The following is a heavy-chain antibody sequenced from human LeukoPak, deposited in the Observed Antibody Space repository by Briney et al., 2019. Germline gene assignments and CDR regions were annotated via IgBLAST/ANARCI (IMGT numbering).Heavy chain of an antibody. CDR1: GFTFSSYG. Sequence: GRSLRLSCAASGFTFSSYGMHWVRQAPGKGLEWVAVIWYDGSNKYYADSVKGRFTISRDNSKDTLNLQMNSLRGEDTAVYYCVRGDSTSCYSAGDYWGQGTLVTVSS. V-gene: IGHV3-30*19. D-gene: IGHD2-2*01. J-gene: IGHJ4*02. CDR2: IWYDGSNK. CDR3: VRGDSTSCYSAGDY.